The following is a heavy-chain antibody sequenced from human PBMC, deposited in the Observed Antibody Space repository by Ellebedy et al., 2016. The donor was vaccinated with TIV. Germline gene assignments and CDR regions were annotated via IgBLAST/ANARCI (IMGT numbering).Heavy chain of an antibody. V-gene: IGHV3-43*02. Sequence: PGGSLRLSCAASGFTFDDYAMHWVRQAPGKGLEWVSLISGDGGSTYYADSVKGRFTISRDNAKNSLYLQMNSLRAEDTAVYYCARQLWFGEKDYYYYYGMDVWGQGTTVTVSS. CDR3: ARQLWFGEKDYYYYYGMDV. D-gene: IGHD3-10*01. CDR1: GFTFDDYA. J-gene: IGHJ6*02. CDR2: ISGDGGST.